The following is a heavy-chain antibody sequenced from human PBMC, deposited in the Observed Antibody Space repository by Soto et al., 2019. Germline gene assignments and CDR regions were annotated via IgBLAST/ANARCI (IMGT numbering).Heavy chain of an antibody. J-gene: IGHJ4*02. CDR2: INPSGGST. V-gene: IGHV1-46*01. CDR3: ARDSRHSSRWYYFDY. CDR1: GYTVTSYY. D-gene: IGHD6-13*01. Sequence: GASAEVCWEACGYTVTSYYMHWLRQAPGQGLEWMGIINPSGGSTSYAQKFQGRVTMTRDTSTSTVYMELSSLRSEDTAVYYCARDSRHSSRWYYFDYWGQGTLVTVSS.